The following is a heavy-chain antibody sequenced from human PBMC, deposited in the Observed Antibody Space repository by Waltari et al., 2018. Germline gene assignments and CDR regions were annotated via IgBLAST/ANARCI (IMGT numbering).Heavy chain of an antibody. CDR3: ARREGGSDAFDI. J-gene: IGHJ3*02. Sequence: EVQLVESGGGLVQPGGSLRLSCAACGFTFSTYWMSWVRQAPGKGLEWVANIKQDGSEKYYVDSVKGRFTISRDNAKNSLYLQMNSLRAEDTAVYYCARREGGSDAFDIWGQGTMVTVSS. V-gene: IGHV3-7*01. CDR1: GFTFSTYW. D-gene: IGHD3-16*01. CDR2: IKQDGSEK.